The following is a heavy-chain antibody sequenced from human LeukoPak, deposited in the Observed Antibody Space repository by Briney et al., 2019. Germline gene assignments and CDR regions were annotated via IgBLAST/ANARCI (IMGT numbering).Heavy chain of an antibody. CDR1: GYTFSNYG. J-gene: IGHJ3*02. CDR2: ISAYNGDT. V-gene: IGHV1-18*01. D-gene: IGHD2-15*01. Sequence: ASVKVSCKASGYTFSNYGINWVRQAPGQGLEWMGWISAYNGDTNYAQKLQGRLTTTTDTSTSTAYMELRSLRSDDTAVYFCARDSGLKDCSGVSCYRAFDIWGQGTMITVSS. CDR3: ARDSGLKDCSGVSCYRAFDI.